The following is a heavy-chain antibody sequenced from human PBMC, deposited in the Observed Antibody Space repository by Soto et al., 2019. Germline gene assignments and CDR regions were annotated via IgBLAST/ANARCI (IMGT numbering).Heavy chain of an antibody. CDR1: GFTFSSYG. J-gene: IGHJ6*02. CDR3: ARNPPGIAVAGTDYYYGMDV. CDR2: IWYDGSNK. D-gene: IGHD6-19*01. Sequence: QVQLVESGGGVVQPGRSLRLSCAASGFTFSSYGMHWVRQAPGKGLEWVAVIWYDGSNKYYADSVKGRFTISRDNSKNPLYLQMNSLRAEDTAVYYCARNPPGIAVAGTDYYYGMDVWGQGTTVTVSS. V-gene: IGHV3-33*01.